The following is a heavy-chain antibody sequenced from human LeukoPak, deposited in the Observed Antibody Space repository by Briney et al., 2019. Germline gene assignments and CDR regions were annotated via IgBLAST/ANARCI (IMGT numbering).Heavy chain of an antibody. J-gene: IGHJ4*02. Sequence: ASETLSLTCSVSGVSISNSYWSWIRQPAGKGLEWIGRIFTSGTTYYNPSLKSRVTMSVDTSKNQFSLKLSSVTAADTAVYYCARLRYRYDYWGQGTLVIVSS. D-gene: IGHD5-18*01. CDR3: ARLRYRYDY. CDR1: GVSISNSY. CDR2: IFTSGTT. V-gene: IGHV4-4*07.